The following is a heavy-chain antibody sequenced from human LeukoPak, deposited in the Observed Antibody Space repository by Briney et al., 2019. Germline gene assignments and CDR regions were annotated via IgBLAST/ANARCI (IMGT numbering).Heavy chain of an antibody. D-gene: IGHD2-15*01. V-gene: IGHV4-31*03. J-gene: IGHJ5*02. CDR2: IYYSGST. Sequence: PSETLSLTCTVSGGSISSGGYYWSWIRQHPGKGLEWIGYIYYSGSTYYNPSLKSRVTISVDTSKNQFSLKLASVTAADTAVYYCARHERCAAGPCSTGRWFDPWGHGTPVTVSS. CDR1: GGSISSGGYY. CDR3: ARHERCAAGPCSTGRWFDP.